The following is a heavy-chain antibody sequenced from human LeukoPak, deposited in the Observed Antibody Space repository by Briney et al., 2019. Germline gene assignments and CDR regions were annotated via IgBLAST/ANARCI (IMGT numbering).Heavy chain of an antibody. V-gene: IGHV3-23*01. Sequence: GGPLRPSCAASAFTFSTYAMIWVRQAPGKGLEWVSVIGGSGSYTYYADSVKGRFTISRDNSKDTLYLQMNSLRAEDTAVYYCARDWYDYWGQGTLVTVSS. CDR2: IGGSGSYT. D-gene: IGHD6-13*01. J-gene: IGHJ4*02. CDR3: ARDWYDY. CDR1: AFTFSTYA.